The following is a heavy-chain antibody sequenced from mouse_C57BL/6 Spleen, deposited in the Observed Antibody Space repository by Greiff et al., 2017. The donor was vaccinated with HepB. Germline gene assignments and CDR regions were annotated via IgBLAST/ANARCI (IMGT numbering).Heavy chain of an antibody. J-gene: IGHJ4*01. CDR1: GFSLTSYG. CDR2: IWRGGST. CDR3: AKKGKLGRGYAMDY. V-gene: IGHV2-5*01. Sequence: VQLKESGPGLVQPSQSLSITCTVSGFSLTSYGVHWVRQSPGKGLEWLGVIWRGGSTDYNAAFMSRLSITKDNSKSQVFFKMNSLQADDTAIYYCAKKGKLGRGYAMDYWGQGTSVTVSS. D-gene: IGHD4-1*01.